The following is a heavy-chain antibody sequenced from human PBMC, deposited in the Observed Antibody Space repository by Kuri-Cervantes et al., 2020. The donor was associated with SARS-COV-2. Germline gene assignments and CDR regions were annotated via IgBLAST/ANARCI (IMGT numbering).Heavy chain of an antibody. D-gene: IGHD1-1*01. J-gene: IGHJ4*02. Sequence: ESLKISCTVSGGSISSYYWSWIRQPPGKGLEWIGYIYYSGSTNYNPSHKSRVTISVDTSKNQFSLKLSSVTAADTAVYYCARVNDYYFDYWGQGTLVTVSS. CDR1: GGSISSYY. CDR2: IYYSGST. V-gene: IGHV4-59*01. CDR3: ARVNDYYFDY.